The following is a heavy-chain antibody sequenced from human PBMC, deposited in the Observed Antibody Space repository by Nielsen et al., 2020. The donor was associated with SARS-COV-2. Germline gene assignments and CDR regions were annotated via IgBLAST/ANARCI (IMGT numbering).Heavy chain of an antibody. CDR3: ARGDLVVVPSPILGLGPFFYYFYLDV. Sequence: SETLSLTCAVSGGSVSSNDWWTWVRQSPGKGLEWIGEVSHGGSINYNPSLKSRVTLSMDTSKRQFSLRLTSVSAADTAVYFCARGDLVVVPSPILGLGPFFYYFYLDVWGKGTTVIVSS. J-gene: IGHJ6*03. CDR1: GGSVSSNDW. D-gene: IGHD2-2*01. V-gene: IGHV4-4*02. CDR2: VSHGGSI.